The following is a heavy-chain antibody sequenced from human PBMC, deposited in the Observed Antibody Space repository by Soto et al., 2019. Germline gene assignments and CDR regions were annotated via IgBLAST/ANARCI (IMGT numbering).Heavy chain of an antibody. CDR3: ARDTHGVTWFGELSYNWFDP. D-gene: IGHD3-10*01. Sequence: PXVCLRLSCAACGFSFSSYGMHWVRQAPGKGLEWVAVICYDGSNKYYADSVKGRFTISRDNSKNTLYLQMNSLRAEDTAVYYCARDTHGVTWFGELSYNWFDPCGQRTLVTVSS. CDR2: ICYDGSNK. J-gene: IGHJ5*02. V-gene: IGHV3-33*01. CDR1: GFSFSSYG.